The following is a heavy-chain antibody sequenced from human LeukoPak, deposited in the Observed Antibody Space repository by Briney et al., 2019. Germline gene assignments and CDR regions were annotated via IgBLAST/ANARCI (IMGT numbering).Heavy chain of an antibody. J-gene: IGHJ4*02. D-gene: IGHD3-22*01. CDR3: ARDDSSGYYYGLFDY. V-gene: IGHV4-39*01. Sequence: SETLSLTCAVSGGSISSSSYYWGWIRQPPGKGLEWIGSIYYSGSTYYNPSLKSRVTISVDTSKNQFSLKLTSVTAADTATYYCARDDSSGYYYGLFDYWGQGILVTVSS. CDR1: GGSISSSSYY. CDR2: IYYSGST.